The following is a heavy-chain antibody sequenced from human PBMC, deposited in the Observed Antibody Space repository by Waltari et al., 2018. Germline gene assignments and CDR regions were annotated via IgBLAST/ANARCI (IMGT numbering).Heavy chain of an antibody. CDR1: GFTFSSHG. Sequence: QVQLVESGGGVVQPGRSLSLSCAASGFTFSSHGMPWVRQAPGKGLEWVAVISYDGSNKYYADSVKGRFTISRDNSKNTLYLQMNSLRAEDTAVYYCAKDLVSGYDSGYYYGMDVWGQGTTVTVSS. J-gene: IGHJ6*02. CDR2: ISYDGSNK. CDR3: AKDLVSGYDSGYYYGMDV. D-gene: IGHD5-12*01. V-gene: IGHV3-30*18.